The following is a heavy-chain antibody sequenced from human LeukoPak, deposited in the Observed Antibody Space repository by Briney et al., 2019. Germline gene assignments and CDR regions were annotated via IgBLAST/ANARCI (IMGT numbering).Heavy chain of an antibody. CDR2: INQDGSEK. V-gene: IGHV3-7*03. Sequence: GGSLRLSCAASGFTFRNYWMSWVRQAPGKGLEWVANINQDGSEKYYADSVKGRFTISRDNAKNSLYLQMNSLRAEDTAIYYCARKGHCSGGSCYHYLDPNFDYWGQGTLVTVSS. J-gene: IGHJ4*02. D-gene: IGHD2-15*01. CDR1: GFTFRNYW. CDR3: ARKGHCSGGSCYHYLDPNFDY.